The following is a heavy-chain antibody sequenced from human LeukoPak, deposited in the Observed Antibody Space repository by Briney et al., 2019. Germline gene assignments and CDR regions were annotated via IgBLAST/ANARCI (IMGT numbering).Heavy chain of an antibody. Sequence: GGSLRLSCAASGFTVDDYAMHWVRQAPGKGLEWVSGISWNSGSIGYADSVKGRFTISRDNAKNSLYLQMNSLRAEDTALYYCAKDIYSANIAAAGFDYWGQGTLVTVSS. J-gene: IGHJ4*02. V-gene: IGHV3-9*01. CDR2: ISWNSGSI. CDR1: GFTVDDYA. CDR3: AKDIYSANIAAAGFDY. D-gene: IGHD6-13*01.